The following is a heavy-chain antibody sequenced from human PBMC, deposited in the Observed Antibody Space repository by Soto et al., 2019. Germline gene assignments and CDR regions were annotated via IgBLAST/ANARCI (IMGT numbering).Heavy chain of an antibody. CDR2: VKSKTDGGTI. V-gene: IGHV3-15*01. CDR3: HTDYHYEISGNNMPWDH. CDR1: GLPFSYAW. D-gene: IGHD3-22*01. Sequence: EVQLAESGGGLVKPGGSLRLSCTVSGLPFSYAWMHWVRQAPGKGLEWLGRVKSKTDGGTIDYAAPVKGRFAISRDDSKNTLYLDLNNLKTEDTALYYCHTDYHYEISGNNMPWDHWGQGTLVTVSS. J-gene: IGHJ4*02.